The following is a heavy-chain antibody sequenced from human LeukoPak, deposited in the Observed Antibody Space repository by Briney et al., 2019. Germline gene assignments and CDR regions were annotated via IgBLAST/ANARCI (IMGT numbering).Heavy chain of an antibody. CDR1: GFTFSSYS. V-gene: IGHV3-21*01. Sequence: SGGSLRLSCAASGFTFSSYSMNWVRQAPGKGLEWVSSISSSSSYIYYADSVKGRFTISRDNAKNSLYLQMNSLRAEDTAVYYCARGPSSRITMIVGWFDPWGQGTLVIVSS. CDR2: ISSSSSYI. D-gene: IGHD3-22*01. CDR3: ARGPSSRITMIVGWFDP. J-gene: IGHJ5*02.